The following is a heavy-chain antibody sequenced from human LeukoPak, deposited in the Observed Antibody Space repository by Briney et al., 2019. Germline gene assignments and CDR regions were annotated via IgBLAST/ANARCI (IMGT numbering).Heavy chain of an antibody. Sequence: PSETLSLTCTVSGGSISSYYWSWIRQPPGKGLEWIGYIYYSGSTNYNPSLKSRVTISVDTSKNQFSLKLSSVTAADTAVYYCARHVRGRSYFNYWGQGTLVTVSS. V-gene: IGHV4-59*08. J-gene: IGHJ4*02. D-gene: IGHD3-16*01. CDR1: GGSISSYY. CDR3: ARHVRGRSYFNY. CDR2: IYYSGST.